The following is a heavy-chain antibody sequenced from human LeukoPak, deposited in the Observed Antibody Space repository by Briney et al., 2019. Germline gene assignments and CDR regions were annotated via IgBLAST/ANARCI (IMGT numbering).Heavy chain of an antibody. CDR1: GGTFSSYA. J-gene: IGHJ5*02. D-gene: IGHD6-19*01. CDR2: IIPIFGTA. CDR3: ATGSSSGWHTRYNWFDP. Sequence: GASVKVSCKASGGTFSSYAISWVRQAPGQGLEWMGGIIPIFGTANYAQKFQGRVTITADASTSTAYMELSSLRSEDTAVYYCATGSSSGWHTRYNWFDPWGQGTLVIVSS. V-gene: IGHV1-69*13.